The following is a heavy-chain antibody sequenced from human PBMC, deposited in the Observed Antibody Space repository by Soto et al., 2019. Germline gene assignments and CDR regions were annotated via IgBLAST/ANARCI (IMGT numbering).Heavy chain of an antibody. CDR2: IYSGGTT. CDR1: GFTVSSKY. V-gene: IGHV3-66*01. J-gene: IGHJ4*02. D-gene: IGHD2-15*01. Sequence: LRLSCAASGFTVSSKYMGSFHQAPGKGLEWVSVIYSGGTTYYADSVKGRFTISRDNPKNTLFLQMDSLRAEDTAVYYCARSGGGSKAVDYWGQGTLVTVSS. CDR3: ARSGGGSKAVDY.